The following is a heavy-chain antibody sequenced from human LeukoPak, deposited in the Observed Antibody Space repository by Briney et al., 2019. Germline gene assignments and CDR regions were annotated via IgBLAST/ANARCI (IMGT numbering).Heavy chain of an antibody. D-gene: IGHD3-22*01. CDR2: ISWNSGSI. Sequence: GGSLRLSCAASGFTFDDYAMPWVQQAPGKGLEWVSGISWNSGSIGYADSVKGRFTISRDNAKNSLYLQMNSLRAEDTALYYCAALHYYDSSGYYRDFDYWGQGTLVTVSS. V-gene: IGHV3-9*01. J-gene: IGHJ4*02. CDR1: GFTFDDYA. CDR3: AALHYYDSSGYYRDFDY.